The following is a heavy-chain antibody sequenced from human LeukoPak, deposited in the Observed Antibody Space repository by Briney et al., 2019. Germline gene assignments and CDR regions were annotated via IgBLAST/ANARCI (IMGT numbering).Heavy chain of an antibody. V-gene: IGHV1-2*02. D-gene: IGHD6-13*01. Sequence: ASVKVSCKASGYTFTGYYMHWVRQAPGQGLEWMGWINPNSGGTNYAQKFQGRVTMTRDMSISSAYMELSRLRSDDTAVYYCARVVAAAGTDYFDYWGQGTLVIVSS. J-gene: IGHJ4*02. CDR2: INPNSGGT. CDR1: GYTFTGYY. CDR3: ARVVAAAGTDYFDY.